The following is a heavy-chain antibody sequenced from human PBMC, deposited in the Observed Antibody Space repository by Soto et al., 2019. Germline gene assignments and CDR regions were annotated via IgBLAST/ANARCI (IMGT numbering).Heavy chain of an antibody. Sequence: QVQLVESGGGVVQPGRSLRLSCAASGFTFRSYGMHWVRQAPGKGLEWAAVSSYDGSNEYYADSVKGRFTISRDDSKNTLYLQMNSLRAEDTAVYYCAKDREQQLVRGWFDPWGQGTLVTVSP. D-gene: IGHD6-13*01. CDR3: AKDREQQLVRGWFDP. J-gene: IGHJ5*02. V-gene: IGHV3-30*18. CDR1: GFTFRSYG. CDR2: SSYDGSNE.